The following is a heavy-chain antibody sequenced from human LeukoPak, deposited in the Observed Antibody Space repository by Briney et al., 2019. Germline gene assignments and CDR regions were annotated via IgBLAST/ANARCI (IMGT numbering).Heavy chain of an antibody. CDR3: ARVGDIVATQSNHDIDY. Sequence: ASVKVSCKASGYTFTSYGINWVRQAPGQGLEWMGWISAYNGNTNYAQKLQGRVTMTTDTSTSTAYMELRSLRSDDTAVYYCARVGDIVATQSNHDIDYWGQGTLVTVSS. D-gene: IGHD5-12*01. V-gene: IGHV1-18*01. J-gene: IGHJ4*02. CDR2: ISAYNGNT. CDR1: GYTFTSYG.